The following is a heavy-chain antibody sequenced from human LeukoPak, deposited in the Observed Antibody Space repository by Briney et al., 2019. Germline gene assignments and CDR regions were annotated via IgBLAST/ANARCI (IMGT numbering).Heavy chain of an antibody. CDR3: ARGLIVVVPGWFYYYYMDV. Sequence: PSETLSLTCAVYGGSFSGYYWSWIRQPPGKGLEWIGEINHSGSTNYNPSLKSRVTISVDTSKNQFSPKLSSVTAADTAVYYWARGLIVVVPGWFYYYYMDVWGKGTTVTVSS. J-gene: IGHJ6*03. CDR2: INHSGST. D-gene: IGHD2-15*01. V-gene: IGHV4-34*01. CDR1: GGSFSGYY.